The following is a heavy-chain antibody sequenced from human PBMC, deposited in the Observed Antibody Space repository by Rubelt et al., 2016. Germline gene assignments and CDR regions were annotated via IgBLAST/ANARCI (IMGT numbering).Heavy chain of an antibody. CDR2: IYYSGST. CDR3: ARVRRDGYNFGD. V-gene: IGHV4-30-4*07. D-gene: IGHD5-24*01. Sequence: GYIYYSGSTYYNPSLKSRVTISVDTSKNQFSLKLSSVTAADTAVYYCARVRRDGYNFGDWGQGTLVTVSS. J-gene: IGHJ4*02.